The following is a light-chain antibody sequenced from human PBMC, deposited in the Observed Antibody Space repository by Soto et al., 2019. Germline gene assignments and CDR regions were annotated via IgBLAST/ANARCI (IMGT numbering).Light chain of an antibody. J-gene: IGKJ3*01. CDR1: QSVSSY. CDR3: QQRSNWLFN. V-gene: IGKV3-11*01. Sequence: EIVLTQSPATLSLSPGERATLSCRASQSVSSYLAWYQQKPGQAPRLLIYDASNRATGIPARFSGSGSGTDFTLSSSSREPEGFAVYYCQQRSNWLFNFGPGTKVDIK. CDR2: DAS.